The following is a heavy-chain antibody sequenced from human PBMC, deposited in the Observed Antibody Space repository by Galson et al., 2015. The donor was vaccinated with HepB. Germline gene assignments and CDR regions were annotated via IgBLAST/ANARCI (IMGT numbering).Heavy chain of an antibody. CDR1: GDSVSSNSAA. D-gene: IGHD6-13*01. CDR2: TYYRSKWYN. J-gene: IGHJ6*02. Sequence: CAISGDSVSSNSAAWNWIRQSPSRGLEWLGRTYYRSKWYNDYAVSVKSRITINPDTSKNQFSLQLNSVTPEDTATYYCARMPSYSSSWYHYYYYGMDVWGQGTTVTVSS. CDR3: ARMPSYSSSWYHYYYYGMDV. V-gene: IGHV6-1*01.